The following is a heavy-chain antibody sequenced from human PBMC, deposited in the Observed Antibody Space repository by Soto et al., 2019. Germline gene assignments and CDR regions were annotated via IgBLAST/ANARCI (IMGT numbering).Heavy chain of an antibody. V-gene: IGHV1-8*01. CDR2: MNPNSGNT. D-gene: IGHD3-10*01. CDR3: ARRIGVLATNPYYYYYMDV. CDR1: GYTFTSYD. J-gene: IGHJ6*03. Sequence: ASVKVSCKASGYTFTSYDINWVRQATGQGLEWMGWMNPNSGNTGYAQKFQGRVTMTRNTSISTAYMELSSLRSEDTAVYYFARRIGVLATNPYYYYYMDVWGKGTTVT.